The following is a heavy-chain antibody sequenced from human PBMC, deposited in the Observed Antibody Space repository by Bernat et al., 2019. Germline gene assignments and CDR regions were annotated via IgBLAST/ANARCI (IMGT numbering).Heavy chain of an antibody. CDR3: ARGEDSGYDFDY. J-gene: IGHJ4*02. V-gene: IGHV3-21*01. D-gene: IGHD5-12*01. Sequence: VQMVESGGGVVQPGRSLTLSCAVSGFTFSSYAMHWVRQAPGKGLEWVSSISSSSSYIYYADSVKGRFTISRDNAKNSLYLQMNSLRAEDTAVYYCARGEDSGYDFDYWGQGTLVTVSS. CDR2: ISSSSSYI. CDR1: GFTFSSYA.